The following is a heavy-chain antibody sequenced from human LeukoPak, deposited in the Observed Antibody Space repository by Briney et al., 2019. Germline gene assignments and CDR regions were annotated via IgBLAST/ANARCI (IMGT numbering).Heavy chain of an antibody. D-gene: IGHD6-13*01. CDR3: AILASAAQTYYYYGMDV. CDR1: GYTFTTFD. CDR2: MNPNSDTT. V-gene: IGHV1-8*01. J-gene: IGHJ6*02. Sequence: GASVNVSCKASGYTFTTFDINWVRQAAGQGLEWMGWMNPNSDTTGYAQKFQSRVTMTWHTSIGTAYMELSSLRSEDTAVYYCAILASAAQTYYYYGMDVWGQGTTVTVSS.